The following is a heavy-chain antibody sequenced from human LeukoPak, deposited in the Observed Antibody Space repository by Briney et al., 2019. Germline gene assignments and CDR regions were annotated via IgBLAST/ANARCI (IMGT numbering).Heavy chain of an antibody. D-gene: IGHD3-22*01. CDR3: ARSGYYDSSGYYFD. CDR2: INWNGGST. J-gene: IGHJ4*02. CDR1: GFTFDDYG. V-gene: IGHV3-20*04. Sequence: GGSLRLSCAASGFTFDDYGMSWVRQAPGKGLELGSGINWNGGSTGYADSVKGRFTISRDNAKNSLYLQMNSLRAEDTALYYCARSGYYDSSGYYFDWGQGTLVTVSS.